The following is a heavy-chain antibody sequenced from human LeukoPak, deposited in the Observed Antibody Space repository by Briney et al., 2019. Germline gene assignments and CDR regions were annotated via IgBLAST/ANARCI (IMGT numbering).Heavy chain of an antibody. D-gene: IGHD6-13*01. V-gene: IGHV4-38-2*01. CDR1: GYSISSGYC. Sequence: SETLSLTCAVSGYSISSGYCWGWIRQPPGKGLEWIGSIYHSGSTYYNPSLKSRVTISVDTSKNQFSLKLSSVTAADTAVYYCARGIAAAGTGYWGQGTLVTVSS. CDR3: ARGIAAAGTGY. CDR2: IYHSGST. J-gene: IGHJ4*02.